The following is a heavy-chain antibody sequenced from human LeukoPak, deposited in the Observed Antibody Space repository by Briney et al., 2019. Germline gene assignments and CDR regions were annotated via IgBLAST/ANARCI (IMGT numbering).Heavy chain of an antibody. CDR2: IYYSGST. V-gene: IGHV4-59*08. CDR1: GRSISSYS. Sequence: PSETLSLTCTVSGRSISSYSWNCIRQPPGKGLEWIGHIYYSGSTNYNPSLKSRVTISLDTSKNQFSLKLSSVTAADTAVYYYARLALSRYYFDYWGQGTLVTVSS. CDR3: ARLALSRYYFDY. J-gene: IGHJ4*02.